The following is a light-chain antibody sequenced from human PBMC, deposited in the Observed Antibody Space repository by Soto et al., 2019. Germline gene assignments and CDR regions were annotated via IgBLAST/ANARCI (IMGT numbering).Light chain of an antibody. CDR1: QSVSSY. V-gene: IGKV3-11*01. CDR2: DAS. J-gene: IGKJ4*01. Sequence: EIVLTQSPATLSLSPGERAILACRASQSVSSYLAWYQQKPGQAPRLLIYDASSRATGIPARFSGSGSGTDFTLTISSLEPEDFAVYYCQQRSNWPLTFGGGTNVEIK. CDR3: QQRSNWPLT.